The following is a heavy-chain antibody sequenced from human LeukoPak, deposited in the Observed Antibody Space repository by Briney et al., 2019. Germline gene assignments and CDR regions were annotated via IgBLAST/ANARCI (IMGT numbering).Heavy chain of an antibody. CDR1: GGSIISGDYY. D-gene: IGHD2-21*02. CDR2: IYYSGST. CDR3: ARTYCGGDCYNDAFDI. V-gene: IGHV4-30-4*01. Sequence: PSETLSLTCTVSGGSIISGDYYWSWIRQPPGKGLEWIGYIYYSGSTYYNPSLKSRVTISVDTSKNQFSLKLSSVTAADTAVYYCARTYCGGDCYNDAFDIWGQGTMVNVSS. J-gene: IGHJ3*02.